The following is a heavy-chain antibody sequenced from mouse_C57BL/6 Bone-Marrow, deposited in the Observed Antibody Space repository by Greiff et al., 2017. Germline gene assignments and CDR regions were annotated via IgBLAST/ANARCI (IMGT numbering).Heavy chain of an antibody. J-gene: IGHJ1*03. Sequence: EVQLQQSGPELVKPGASVKISCKASGYTFTDYYMNWVKQSHGKSLEWIGDINPNNGGTSYNQKFKGKATLTVDKSSSTAYMELRSLTSEDSAVYYCARGITTVVATEWYFDVWGTGTTVTVSS. CDR2: INPNNGGT. D-gene: IGHD1-1*01. CDR1: GYTFTDYY. V-gene: IGHV1-26*01. CDR3: ARGITTVVATEWYFDV.